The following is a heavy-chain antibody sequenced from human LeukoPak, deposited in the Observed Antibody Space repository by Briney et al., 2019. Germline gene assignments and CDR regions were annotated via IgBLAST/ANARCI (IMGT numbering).Heavy chain of an antibody. D-gene: IGHD4-11*01. CDR3: TTETTVTYTIDY. Sequence: GGSLRLSCAASGFTFSNAWMSWVRQAPGKGLEWVGRIKSKTDGGTTDYAAPVKGRFTISRDDSKNTLYLQMNSLKTEDTAVYYCTTETTVTYTIDYWGQGTLVTVSS. V-gene: IGHV3-15*01. CDR2: IKSKTDGGTT. CDR1: GFTFSNAW. J-gene: IGHJ4*02.